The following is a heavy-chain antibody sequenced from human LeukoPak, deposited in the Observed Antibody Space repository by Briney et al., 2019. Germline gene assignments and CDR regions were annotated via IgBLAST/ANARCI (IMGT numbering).Heavy chain of an antibody. Sequence: SETLSLTCAVYGGSFSGYYWSWIRQPPGKGLEWIGEINHSGSTNYNPSLKSRVTISVDTSKNQFSLKLSSVTAADTAVYYCAREKMAPRALDYWGQGTLVTVSS. J-gene: IGHJ4*02. CDR2: INHSGST. CDR1: GGSFSGYY. V-gene: IGHV4-34*01. D-gene: IGHD5-24*01. CDR3: AREKMAPRALDY.